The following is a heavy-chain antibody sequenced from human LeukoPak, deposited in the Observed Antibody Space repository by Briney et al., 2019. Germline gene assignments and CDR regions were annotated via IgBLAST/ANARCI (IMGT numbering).Heavy chain of an antibody. V-gene: IGHV4-61*01. J-gene: IGHJ3*02. CDR2: IYYSGST. CDR3: ARGRSGYSPGAFDI. D-gene: IGHD3-3*01. CDR1: GGSISSGSYY. Sequence: SQTLSLTCTVSGGSISSGSYYWSWIRQPPGKGLEWIGYIYYSGSTNYNPSLKSRVTISVDTSKNQFSLKLSSVTAADTAVYYCARGRSGYSPGAFDIWGQGTMVTVSS.